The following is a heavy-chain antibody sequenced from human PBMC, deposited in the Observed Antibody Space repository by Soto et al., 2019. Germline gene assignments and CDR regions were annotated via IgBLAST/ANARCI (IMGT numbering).Heavy chain of an antibody. CDR2: IYYSGTA. D-gene: IGHD3-22*01. J-gene: IGHJ6*02. V-gene: IGHV4-31*03. CDR3: ARDRPLPFFDTSLSYYYYYAMDV. Sequence: QVQLQESGPGLVKPSQTLSLTCTVSGGSISSGGYYWSWVRQHPGKGLEWIGYIYYSGTAYYNPSLKSRVTISVGPSKNHFSLNLSSVTAADTAVYYCARDRPLPFFDTSLSYYYYYAMDVWGQGTTVTVSS. CDR1: GGSISSGGYY.